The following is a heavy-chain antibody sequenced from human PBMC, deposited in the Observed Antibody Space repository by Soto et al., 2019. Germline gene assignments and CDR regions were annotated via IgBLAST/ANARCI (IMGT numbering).Heavy chain of an antibody. V-gene: IGHV3-74*03. Sequence: EVQLVESGGGLVQPGGSLRLSCAGSGFTFSNYWMHWVRQDPEKGLVWVSTINTDGTTTQYADSVKGRFTVTRDNAKNTLYLQMNSLRVEDTAVYFCAKDLSWGQCDDWGQGTLVTVSS. CDR1: GFTFSNYW. CDR3: AKDLSWGQCDD. CDR2: INTDGTTT. D-gene: IGHD3-16*01. J-gene: IGHJ4*02.